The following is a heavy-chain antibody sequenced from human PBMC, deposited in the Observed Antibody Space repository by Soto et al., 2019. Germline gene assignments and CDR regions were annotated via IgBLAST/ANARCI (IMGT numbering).Heavy chain of an antibody. V-gene: IGHV3-48*02. CDR2: ISSTSSTI. Sequence: EVQLVESGGALVQPGGSLRLSCAASGFTFSGYSMNWVRQAPGKGLEWVSYISSTSSTIYYADSVKGRFTISIDNAKNSLYLQMNSLRDEDTAVYYCARVRLLGFDVWGQGTMVTVSS. CDR3: ARVRLLGFDV. CDR1: GFTFSGYS. J-gene: IGHJ3*01.